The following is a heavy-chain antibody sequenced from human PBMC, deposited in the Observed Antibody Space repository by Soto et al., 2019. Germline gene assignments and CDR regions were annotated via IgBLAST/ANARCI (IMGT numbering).Heavy chain of an antibody. J-gene: IGHJ4*02. CDR2: LSYDGHNE. Sequence: QVQLVESGGAVVQPGTSLRLSCAVSGVAFSTYGVHWVRQAPGKGLEWVAILSYDGHNEYYTDSVKGRFIISRDTSRNTLYLQMDRLRADDTAMYYCAKDRGFGEYLFDSWGQGTLVTVSS. V-gene: IGHV3-30*18. CDR3: AKDRGFGEYLFDS. CDR1: GVAFSTYG. D-gene: IGHD3-10*01.